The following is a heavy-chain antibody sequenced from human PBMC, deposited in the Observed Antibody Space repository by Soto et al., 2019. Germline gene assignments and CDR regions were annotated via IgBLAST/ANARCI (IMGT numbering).Heavy chain of an antibody. D-gene: IGHD3-10*01. CDR1: GFTFTSSA. Sequence: SVKVSCKASGFTFTSSAVQWVRQARGQRLEWIGLIVVGSGNTNYAQKFQERVTITRDMSTSTAYMELSSLRSEDTAVYYCAADPRVTMVRGVIIGYYYGMDVWGQGTTVTVSS. J-gene: IGHJ6*02. CDR3: AADPRVTMVRGVIIGYYYGMDV. V-gene: IGHV1-58*01. CDR2: IVVGSGNT.